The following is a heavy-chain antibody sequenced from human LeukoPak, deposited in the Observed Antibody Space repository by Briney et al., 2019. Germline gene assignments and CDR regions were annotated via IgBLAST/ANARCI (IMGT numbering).Heavy chain of an antibody. V-gene: IGHV3-30*04. CDR2: ISYDGSSK. Sequence: PGRSRRLSCAASGFTFSSYAMHWVRQAPGKGLEWVAVISYDGSSKYYADSVKGRFTISRDNSKNTLYLQMNSLRAEDTAVYYCARGGAEEGYWGQGTLVTVSS. CDR1: GFTFSSYA. D-gene: IGHD1-26*01. J-gene: IGHJ4*02. CDR3: ARGGAEEGY.